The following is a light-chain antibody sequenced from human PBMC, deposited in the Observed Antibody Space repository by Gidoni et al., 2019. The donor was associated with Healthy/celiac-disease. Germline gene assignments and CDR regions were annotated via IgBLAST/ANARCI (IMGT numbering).Light chain of an antibody. CDR3: QQYNNWPPGA. Sequence: EIVMTQSQASLSVSPGERATLPCRASQSVSSNLAWYQQKPGQAPRLLIYGASTRATGIPARFSGSGSGTEFTLTISSLQSEDFAVYYCQQYNNWPPGAFGPGTKVEIK. CDR2: GAS. CDR1: QSVSSN. J-gene: IGKJ2*01. V-gene: IGKV3-15*01.